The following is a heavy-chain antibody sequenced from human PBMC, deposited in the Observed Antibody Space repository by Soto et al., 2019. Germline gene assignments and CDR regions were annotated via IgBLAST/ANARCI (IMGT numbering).Heavy chain of an antibody. V-gene: IGHV1-69*01. J-gene: IGHJ4*02. D-gene: IGHD6-13*01. CDR3: AIPLPKQQLVRGAFDH. Sequence: QVQLVQSGAEVKKPGSSVKLSCTTSGGTFRNYAINWVRQAPGQGLEWMGGSIPVFGTANYAQTFQGRFTITADEPTSTAHMKLSSLRSEDTAVYYCAIPLPKQQLVRGAFDHWGQGTLVTVAS. CDR1: GGTFRNYA. CDR2: SIPVFGTA.